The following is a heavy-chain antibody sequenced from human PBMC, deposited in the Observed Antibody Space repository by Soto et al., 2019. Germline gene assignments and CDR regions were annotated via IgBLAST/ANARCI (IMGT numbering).Heavy chain of an antibody. Sequence: GGSLRLSCAASGFTFSSYAMSWVRQAPWKGLEWVSAISGSGGSTYYADSVKGRFTISRDNSKNTLYLQMNSLRAEDTAVYYCAKDPSPTDYGFFDYWGQGTLVTVSS. J-gene: IGHJ4*02. CDR3: AKDPSPTDYGFFDY. CDR1: GFTFSSYA. V-gene: IGHV3-23*01. D-gene: IGHD4-17*01. CDR2: ISGSGGST.